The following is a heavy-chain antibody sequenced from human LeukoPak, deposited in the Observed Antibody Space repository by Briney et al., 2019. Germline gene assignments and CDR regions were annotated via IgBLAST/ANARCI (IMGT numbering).Heavy chain of an antibody. CDR2: INHSGST. CDR1: GVSFSGYY. J-gene: IGHJ5*02. V-gene: IGHV4-34*01. CDR3: ARGQEPDCSSTSCPNWFDP. D-gene: IGHD2-2*01. Sequence: KPSETLSLTCAVYGVSFSGYYWSWIRQPPGKGLEWIGEINHSGSTNYNPSLKSRVAISVDTSKNQFSLKLSSVTAADTAVYYCARGQEPDCSSTSCPNWFDPWGQGTLVTVSS.